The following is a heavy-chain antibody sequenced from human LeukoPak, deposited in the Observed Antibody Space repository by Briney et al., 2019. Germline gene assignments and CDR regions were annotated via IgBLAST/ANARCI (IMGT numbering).Heavy chain of an antibody. CDR2: INPNSGGT. D-gene: IGHD1-26*01. J-gene: IGHJ4*02. CDR3: AREGMGATLGGFDY. CDR1: GYTFTGYY. V-gene: IGHV1-2*02. Sequence: GASVKVSCKASGYTFTGYYKHWVRQAPGQGLEWMGWINPNSGGTNYAQKFQGRVTMTRDTSISTAYMELSRLRSDDTAVYYCAREGMGATLGGFDYWGQGTLVTVSS.